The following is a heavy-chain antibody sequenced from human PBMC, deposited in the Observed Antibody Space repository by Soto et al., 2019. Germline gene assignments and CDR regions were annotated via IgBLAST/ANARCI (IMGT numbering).Heavy chain of an antibody. J-gene: IGHJ6*03. CDR3: ARRDRPSYDPADYYYYYMDV. Sequence: PGGCLRLSCAASGFTFSSYSMNWVRQAPGKGLEWVSSISGSSYIYYADSVKGRFTISRDNAKNSLYLQMNSLRAEDTAVYYCARRDRPSYDPADYYYYYMDVWGKGTTVTVSS. V-gene: IGHV3-21*01. CDR1: GFTFSSYS. CDR2: ISGSSYI. D-gene: IGHD3-16*01.